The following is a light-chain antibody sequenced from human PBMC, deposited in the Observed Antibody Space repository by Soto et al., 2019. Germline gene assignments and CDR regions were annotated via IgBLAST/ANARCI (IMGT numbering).Light chain of an antibody. V-gene: IGKV1-5*03. CDR2: KAS. Sequence: DIQMTQSPSTLSGSVGDRVTITCRASQTISSWLVWYQQKPGKAPKLLIYKASTLKSGVPSRFSGSGSGTEFTLTISSMQPDDFATYYCQHYNSYSEAFGQGTKVVIK. J-gene: IGKJ1*01. CDR3: QHYNSYSEA. CDR1: QTISSW.